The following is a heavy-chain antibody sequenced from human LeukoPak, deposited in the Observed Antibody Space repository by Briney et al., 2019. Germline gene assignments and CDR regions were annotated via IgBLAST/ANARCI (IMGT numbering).Heavy chain of an antibody. V-gene: IGHV7-4-1*02. CDR3: ARPTGHCSSISCYPHY. Sequence: GASVKVSCKASGYTFTNYAMVWLQQAPGQGLEWMGWINTDTRNPTYAQGFTGRFVFSLDTSVSTAYLQINNLEAEDTAVYYCARPTGHCSSISCYPHYWGQGTLVTVSS. D-gene: IGHD2-2*01. CDR1: GYTFTNYA. CDR2: INTDTRNP. J-gene: IGHJ4*02.